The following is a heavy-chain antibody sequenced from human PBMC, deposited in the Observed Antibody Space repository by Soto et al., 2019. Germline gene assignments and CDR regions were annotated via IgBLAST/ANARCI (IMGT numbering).Heavy chain of an antibody. Sequence: GGSLRLSCAASGFTFSSYAMSWVRQAPGKGLEWVSAISGSGGSTYYADSVKGRFTISRDNSKNTLYLQMNSLRAEDTAVYYCAKKWGQDGYYDFWSGYTYYMDVWGKGTTVTVSS. J-gene: IGHJ6*03. D-gene: IGHD3-3*01. CDR3: AKKWGQDGYYDFWSGYTYYMDV. V-gene: IGHV3-23*01. CDR2: ISGSGGST. CDR1: GFTFSSYA.